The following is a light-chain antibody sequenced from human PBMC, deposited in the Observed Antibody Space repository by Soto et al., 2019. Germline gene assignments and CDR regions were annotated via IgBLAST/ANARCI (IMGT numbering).Light chain of an antibody. J-gene: IGKJ1*01. CDR3: QQFGTSAT. V-gene: IGKV3-20*01. CDR2: GAS. CDR1: QSVSSTF. Sequence: EVVLTQSPDTLSLSPGEKATLSCRASQSVSSTFLAWYQQGPGQAPRLLIYGASSRATGIPDRFSGSGSGTDFTLTITRLEPEDFALYYCQQFGTSATFGQGTKVDIK.